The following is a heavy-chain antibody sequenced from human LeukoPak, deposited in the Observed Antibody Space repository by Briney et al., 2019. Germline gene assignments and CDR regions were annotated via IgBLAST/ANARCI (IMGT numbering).Heavy chain of an antibody. CDR3: ARGRLGDS. CDR2: IEQDGSEK. CDR1: EFTFGTFW. D-gene: IGHD4-11*01. J-gene: IGHJ4*02. V-gene: IGHV3-7*01. Sequence: GGSLRLSCAASEFTFGTFWMSWVRQAPGKGLEWVANIEQDGSEKHYVDSVKGRFTISRDNAKNSLYLQMNSLRAEDTAVYYCARGRLGDSWGQGTLVSVSS.